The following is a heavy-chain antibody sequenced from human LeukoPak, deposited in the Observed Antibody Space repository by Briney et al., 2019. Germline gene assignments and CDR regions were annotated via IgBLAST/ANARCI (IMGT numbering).Heavy chain of an antibody. V-gene: IGHV3-33*01. Sequence: PGRSLRLSCAASGFTFRSYGMHWVRQAPGKGLEWVAVIWYDGSNKYYADSVKGRFTISRDNSKNTLYLQMNSLRAEDTAVYYCARDGTAAGDYYFDYWGHGPLVTVSS. CDR2: IWYDGSNK. CDR3: ARDGTAAGDYYFDY. D-gene: IGHD6-13*01. J-gene: IGHJ4*01. CDR1: GFTFRSYG.